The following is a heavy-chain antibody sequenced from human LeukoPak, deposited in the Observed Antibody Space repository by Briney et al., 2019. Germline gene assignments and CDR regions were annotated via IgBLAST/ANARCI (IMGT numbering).Heavy chain of an antibody. V-gene: IGHV4-31*03. CDR2: IYYSGST. Sequence: SQTLSLTCTVSGGSIRSGGYYWSWIRQHPGKGLEWIGYIYYSGSTYYNPSLKSRVTISVDTSKNQFSLKLSSVTAADTAVYYCARWSVAGTFSDYWGQGTLVTVSS. CDR1: GGSIRSGGYY. CDR3: ARWSVAGTFSDY. D-gene: IGHD6-19*01. J-gene: IGHJ4*02.